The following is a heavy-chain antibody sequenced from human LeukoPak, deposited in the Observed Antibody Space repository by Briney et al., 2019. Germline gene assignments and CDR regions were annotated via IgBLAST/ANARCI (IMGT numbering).Heavy chain of an antibody. D-gene: IGHD3-22*01. CDR3: AKANHDSSGFSFDY. CDR1: GFTVSSSY. CDR2: ISHDGNNE. J-gene: IGHJ4*02. Sequence: GGSLRLSCAASGFTVSSSYMNWVRQAPGKGLDWVAVISHDGNNEYYADSVKGRFTISRDNSKNTLYLQMNGLRAEDTAMYYCAKANHDSSGFSFDYWGQGTLVTVSS. V-gene: IGHV3-30*18.